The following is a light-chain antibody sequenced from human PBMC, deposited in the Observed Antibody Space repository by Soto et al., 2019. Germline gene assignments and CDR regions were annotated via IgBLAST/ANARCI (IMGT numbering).Light chain of an antibody. Sequence: QLVLTQSPSASASLGASVKLTRTLSSGHSSYAIAWHQQQPEKGPRYLMKINSDGSHSKGDGIPDRFSGSSSGAERYLTISSLQSEDEADYYCQTWVSGIEVFGGGTKVTVL. J-gene: IGLJ2*01. CDR3: QTWVSGIEV. CDR2: INSDGSH. V-gene: IGLV4-69*01. CDR1: SGHSSYA.